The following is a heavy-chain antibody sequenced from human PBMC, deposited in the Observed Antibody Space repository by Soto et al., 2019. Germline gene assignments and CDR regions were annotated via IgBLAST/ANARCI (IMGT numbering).Heavy chain of an antibody. D-gene: IGHD6-19*01. J-gene: IGHJ4*02. V-gene: IGHV1-18*04. Sequence: QVQLVQSGAEVKKPGASVKVSCKASGYSLTSYGISWVRQAPGQGLEWMGWINPYNGYTNVALKVQGRVTMTRDTPTGIAYVELRSLRSDDTAVYYCARSSSSGCGTHYDCWGQGTLVTVAS. CDR2: INPYNGYT. CDR3: ARSSSSGCGTHYDC. CDR1: GYSLTSYG.